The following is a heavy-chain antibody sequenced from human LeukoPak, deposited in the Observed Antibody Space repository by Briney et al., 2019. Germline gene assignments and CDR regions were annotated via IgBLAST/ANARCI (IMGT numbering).Heavy chain of an antibody. V-gene: IGHV4-34*01. CDR1: GGSFSGYY. CDR2: INHSGST. Sequence: SETLSLTCAVYGGSFSGYYWSWIRQPPGKGLEWIGEINHSGSTNYNPSLKSRVTISVDTSKNQFSLKLSSVTAADTAVYYCARSSSSWYGVEWFDPWGQGTLVTVSS. CDR3: ARSSSSWYGVEWFDP. J-gene: IGHJ5*02. D-gene: IGHD6-13*01.